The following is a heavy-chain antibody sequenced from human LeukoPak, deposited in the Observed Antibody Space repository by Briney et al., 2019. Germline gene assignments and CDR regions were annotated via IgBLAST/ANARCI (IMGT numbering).Heavy chain of an antibody. CDR2: IYYSGST. CDR3: ARSAMVRGNWFDP. J-gene: IGHJ5*02. D-gene: IGHD5-18*01. Sequence: SETLPLTCAVSGYSISSSNWWGWIRQPPGKGLEWIGYIYYSGSTYYNPSLKSRVTMSVDTSKNQFSLKLSSVTAVDTAVYYCARSAMVRGNWFDPWGQGTLVTVSS. CDR1: GYSISSSNW. V-gene: IGHV4-28*01.